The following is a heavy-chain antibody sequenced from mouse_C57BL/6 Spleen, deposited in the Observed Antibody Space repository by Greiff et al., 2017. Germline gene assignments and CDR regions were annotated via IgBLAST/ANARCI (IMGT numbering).Heavy chain of an antibody. D-gene: IGHD1-1*01. Sequence: QVQLQQPGAELVRPGSSVKLSCKASGYTFTSYWMDWVKQRPGQGLEWIGNIYPSDSETHYNQKFKDKATLTVDKSSSTAYMQLSSLTYEDSAVYCCASTVVATRGYAMDYWGQGTSVTVSS. J-gene: IGHJ4*01. CDR3: ASTVVATRGYAMDY. V-gene: IGHV1-61*01. CDR1: GYTFTSYW. CDR2: IYPSDSET.